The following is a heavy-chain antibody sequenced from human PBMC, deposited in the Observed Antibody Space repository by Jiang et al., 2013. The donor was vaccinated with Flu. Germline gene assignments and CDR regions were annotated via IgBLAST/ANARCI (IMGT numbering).Heavy chain of an antibody. CDR3: ARGVTMVRGVITRSYYFDY. V-gene: IGHV1-8*01. D-gene: IGHD3-10*01. CDR1: GYTFTSYD. CDR2: MNPNSGNT. J-gene: IGHJ4*02. Sequence: SGAEVKKPGASVKVSCKASGYTFTSYDINWVRQATGQGLEWMGWMNPNSGNTGYAQKFQGRVTMTRNTSISTAYMELSSLRSEDTAVYYCARGVTMVRGVITRSYYFDYWGQGTLVTVSS.